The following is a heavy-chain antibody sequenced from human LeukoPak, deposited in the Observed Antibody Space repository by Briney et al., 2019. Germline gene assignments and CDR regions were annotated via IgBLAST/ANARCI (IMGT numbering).Heavy chain of an antibody. Sequence: SETLSLTCAVYGGSFSGYYWSWIRQPPGKGLEWIGEINHSGSTNYNPSLKSRVTISVDTSKNQFSLKLSSVTAADTAVYYCAKTYYYDSSGYYPWGQGTLVTVSS. D-gene: IGHD3-22*01. V-gene: IGHV4-34*01. CDR3: AKTYYYDSSGYYP. CDR1: GGSFSGYY. CDR2: INHSGST. J-gene: IGHJ5*02.